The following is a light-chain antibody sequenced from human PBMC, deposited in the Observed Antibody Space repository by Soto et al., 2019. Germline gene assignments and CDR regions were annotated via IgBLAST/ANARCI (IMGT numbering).Light chain of an antibody. CDR1: SSDVGGYNY. CDR2: GVN. CDR3: SSYAGSNILYV. Sequence: QSVLTQPPSASGSPGQSVTISCTGTSSDVGGYNYVSWYQQHPGKAPQLVIYGVNKRASGVPDRFSGSKSGNTASLTVSGLQAEDEDDYYCSSYAGSNILYVFGTGTKMNVL. J-gene: IGLJ1*01. V-gene: IGLV2-8*01.